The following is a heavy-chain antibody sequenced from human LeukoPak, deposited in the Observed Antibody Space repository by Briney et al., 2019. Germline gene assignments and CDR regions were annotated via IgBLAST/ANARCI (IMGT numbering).Heavy chain of an antibody. J-gene: IGHJ4*02. D-gene: IGHD3-16*02. CDR3: ARGPVITFGGVIARAGSFDY. CDR2: ISGSGGST. CDR1: GFTITTYA. Sequence: GGSLTLSCAASGFTITTYAMGWVRQAPGKGLEWVSAISGSGGSTYYADSVKGRFTISRDNSKNTLYLQMNSLRAEDTAVYYCARGPVITFGGVIARAGSFDYWGQGTLVTVSS. V-gene: IGHV3-23*01.